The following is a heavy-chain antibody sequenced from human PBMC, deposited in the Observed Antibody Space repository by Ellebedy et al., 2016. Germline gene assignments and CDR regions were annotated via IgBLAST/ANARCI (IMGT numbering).Heavy chain of an antibody. CDR1: GFTFSSYS. CDR3: ARTYYDFWSGYPLHFDY. V-gene: IGHV3-48*01. D-gene: IGHD3-3*01. J-gene: IGHJ4*02. CDR2: ISSSSSTI. Sequence: GESLKISCAASGFTFSSYSMNWVRQAPGKGLEWVSYISSSSSTIYYADSVKGRFTISRDNAKNSLYLQMNSLRAEDTAVYYCARTYYDFWSGYPLHFDYWGQGTLVTVSS.